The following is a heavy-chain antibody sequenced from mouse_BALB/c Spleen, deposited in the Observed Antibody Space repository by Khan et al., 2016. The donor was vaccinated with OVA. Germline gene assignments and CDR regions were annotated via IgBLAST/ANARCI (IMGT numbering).Heavy chain of an antibody. J-gene: IGHJ2*01. CDR1: GYTFINYW. V-gene: IGHV1-7*01. CDR2: INPSTGYT. D-gene: IGHD1-1*01. Sequence: VHLQQSGAELAKPGASVKMSCKASGYTFINYWILWVKQRPGQGLEWIGYINPSTGYTEYNQNFKDKATLTADKSSSTAYMQLSSLTSEDSAVYYCARRGLRWDMDYWGQGTTLTVSS. CDR3: ARRGLRWDMDY.